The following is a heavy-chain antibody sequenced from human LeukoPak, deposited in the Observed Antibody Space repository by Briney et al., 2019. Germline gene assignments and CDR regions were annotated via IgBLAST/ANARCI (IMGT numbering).Heavy chain of an antibody. Sequence: PGGSPRLSCAASGFTFSSYAMHWVRQAPGKGLEWVAVISYDGSNKYYADSVKGRFTISRDNSKNTLYLQMNSLRAEDTAVYYCASENPTGAFDIWGQGTMVTVSS. J-gene: IGHJ3*02. CDR2: ISYDGSNK. D-gene: IGHD1-14*01. CDR1: GFTFSSYA. V-gene: IGHV3-30-3*01. CDR3: ASENPTGAFDI.